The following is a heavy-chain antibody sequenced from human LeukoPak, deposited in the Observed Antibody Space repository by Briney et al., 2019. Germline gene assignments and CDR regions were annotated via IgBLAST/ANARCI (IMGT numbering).Heavy chain of an antibody. J-gene: IGHJ6*03. CDR2: IYHSGST. V-gene: IGHV4-38-2*02. Sequence: SETLSLTCTVSGYSISSGYYWGWIRQPPGKGLEWIGSIYHSGSTYYNPSLKSRVTISVDTSKNQFSLKLSSVTAADTAVYYCARSVRRTSWPQTRIYYYYYMDVWGKGTTVTVSS. CDR1: GYSISSGYY. CDR3: ARSVRRTSWPQTRIYYYYYMDV. D-gene: IGHD2-2*01.